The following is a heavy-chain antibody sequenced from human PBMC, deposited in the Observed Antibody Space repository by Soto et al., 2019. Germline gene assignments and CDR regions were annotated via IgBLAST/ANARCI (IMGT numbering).Heavy chain of an antibody. D-gene: IGHD4-4*01. CDR2: VNDTDGT. CDR3: ASWRLQEHAYDI. Sequence: DVQLVESGGGLIQPGGSLRLSCEAFGLTVSGKKYMAWVRQAPGKGLEWVSGVNDTDGTYYADSVKGRFTSSRDSSKTIVYLQMNSLRPDDTAVYYCASWRLQEHAYDIWGLGTTVTVSS. CDR1: GLTVSGKKY. J-gene: IGHJ3*02. V-gene: IGHV3-53*01.